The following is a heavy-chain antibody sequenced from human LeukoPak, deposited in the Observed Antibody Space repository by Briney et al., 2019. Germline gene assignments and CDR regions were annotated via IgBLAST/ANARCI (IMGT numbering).Heavy chain of an antibody. Sequence: PGGSLRLSCAPSGFTFSAYAMNWVRQAPGKGLEWVSIISVSGDRTYYADSVKGRFTSSRDKSTNLLYLQMNSLSAEDTAVYYCAKEPMDDGNFDYWGQGTRVTVSS. J-gene: IGHJ4*02. CDR2: ISVSGDRT. CDR1: GFTFSAYA. CDR3: AKEPMDDGNFDY. V-gene: IGHV3-23*01. D-gene: IGHD1-1*01.